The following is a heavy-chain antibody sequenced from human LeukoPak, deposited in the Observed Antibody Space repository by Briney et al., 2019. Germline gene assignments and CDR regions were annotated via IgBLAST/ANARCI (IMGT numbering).Heavy chain of an antibody. CDR3: ARNPERKYWFDP. J-gene: IGHJ5*02. CDR1: GFTFKSHA. V-gene: IGHV3-30-3*01. Sequence: RTGRSLRLSCSASGFTFKSHAMHWIRQAPGKGLEWVAFISWDGNIEHYADSVKGRFTISRDNPKNTLYLHLDNLRADDTAMYYCARNPERKYWFDPWGQGSLVTVSS. CDR2: ISWDGNIE.